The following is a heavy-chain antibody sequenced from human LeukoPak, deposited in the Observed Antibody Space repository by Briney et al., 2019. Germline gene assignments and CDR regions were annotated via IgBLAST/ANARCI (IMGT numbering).Heavy chain of an antibody. CDR2: IIPIFGTA. Sequence: SVKVSCKASGGTFSSYAISWVRQAPGQGLEWMGGIIPIFGTANYAQKFQGRVTITADESTSTAYMELSSLRSEDTAVYYCARGAYYYDSSGYYFYYFDYWGQGTLVTVSS. D-gene: IGHD3-22*01. J-gene: IGHJ4*02. CDR3: ARGAYYYDSSGYYFYYFDY. CDR1: GGTFSSYA. V-gene: IGHV1-69*01.